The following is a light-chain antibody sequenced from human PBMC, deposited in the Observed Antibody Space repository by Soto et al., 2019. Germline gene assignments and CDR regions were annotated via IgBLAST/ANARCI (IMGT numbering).Light chain of an antibody. CDR1: SSDGGGYKY. CDR2: EVS. CDR3: SSYTSDFRRV. V-gene: IGLV2-14*01. Sequence: HSALTQPASVAGCPGQAVTITCTGSSSDGGGYKYVSWYQQHAGKAPNLLIYEVSNRPSGVSNRFSGSKSANTASLTISGLQAEDEADYYCSSYTSDFRRVFGTGTKVTVL. J-gene: IGLJ1*01.